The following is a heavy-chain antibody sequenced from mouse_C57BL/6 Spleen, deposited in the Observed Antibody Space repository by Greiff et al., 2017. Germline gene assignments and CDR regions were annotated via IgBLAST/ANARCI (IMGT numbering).Heavy chain of an antibody. CDR1: GYTFTSYW. CDR3: ARSRGQLRRYYAMDY. D-gene: IGHD3-2*02. V-gene: IGHV1-59*01. J-gene: IGHJ4*01. CDR2: IDPSDSYT. Sequence: QVQLQQPGAELVRPGTSVKLSCKASGYTFTSYWMHWVKQRPGQGLEWIGVIDPSDSYTNYNQKFKGKATLTVDTSSSTAYMQLSSLTSEDSAVYYCARSRGQLRRYYAMDYWGQGTSVTVSS.